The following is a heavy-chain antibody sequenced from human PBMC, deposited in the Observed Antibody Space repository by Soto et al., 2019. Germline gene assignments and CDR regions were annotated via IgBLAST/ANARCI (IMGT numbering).Heavy chain of an antibody. CDR3: AAGPRPNSGRVGGTPPNLYF. Sequence: PGGSVGLSCAASGVSFSEAWMKWVRQGPGKGLEWVGHIKSKFDSGTTEYAAPVKGRFTISRDDSKTTLSLQMNSLKTEDTAVYYCAAGPRPNSGRVGGTPPNLYFWGQGTPVTVSS. CDR1: GVSFSEAW. V-gene: IGHV3-15*07. CDR2: IKSKFDSGTT. D-gene: IGHD1-26*01. J-gene: IGHJ4*02.